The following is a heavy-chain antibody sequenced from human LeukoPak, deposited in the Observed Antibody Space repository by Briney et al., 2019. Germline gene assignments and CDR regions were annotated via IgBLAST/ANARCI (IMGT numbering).Heavy chain of an antibody. V-gene: IGHV3-23*01. Sequence: GGSLRLSCAVSGFSFSSYAMSWVRQAPGKGLEWVSASGSGGNTYYADSVTGRFTISRDNSKNTLYLQMNSLRAEDTAVYYCAKTGYYYDRSDYYYDRSRYFDLWGRGTLVTVSS. CDR1: GFSFSSYA. CDR3: AKTGYYYDRSDYYYDRSRYFDL. CDR2: SGSGGNT. J-gene: IGHJ2*01. D-gene: IGHD3-22*01.